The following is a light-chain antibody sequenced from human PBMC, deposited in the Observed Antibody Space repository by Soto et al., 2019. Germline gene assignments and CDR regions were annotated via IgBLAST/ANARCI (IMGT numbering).Light chain of an antibody. Sequence: DIVLTQSPGTLSLSPGERATLSCRASQSVSSNHLAWYQQKPGQAPRLLIYGGSSRATGIPARFRGSGSGTEFTLTISSLQSEDFAVYYCQQRSNSEITFGPGTKVDTK. CDR2: GGS. J-gene: IGKJ3*01. CDR1: QSVSSNH. V-gene: IGKV3D-20*02. CDR3: QQRSNSEIT.